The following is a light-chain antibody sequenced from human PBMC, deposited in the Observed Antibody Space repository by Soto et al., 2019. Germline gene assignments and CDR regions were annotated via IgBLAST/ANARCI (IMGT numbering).Light chain of an antibody. J-gene: IGKJ2*01. Sequence: EIVMTQSPATLSVSPGERATLSCRASHSVSSNLAWYQQKPGQAPRLLIYGATTRATGIPARFSGSVSGKEFTLTISSLQSEDFAVYYYQQYNHWLMYTFGQRTKLEIK. CDR3: QQYNHWLMYT. CDR1: HSVSSN. V-gene: IGKV3-15*01. CDR2: GAT.